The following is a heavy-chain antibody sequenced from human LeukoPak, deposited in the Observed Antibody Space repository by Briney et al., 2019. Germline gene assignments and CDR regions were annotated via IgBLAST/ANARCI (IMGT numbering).Heavy chain of an antibody. D-gene: IGHD6-25*01. Sequence: SQTLSLTCTVSGGSLTTSNYYWSWIRQPPGKGLEWIGYIYYSGITYYNPSLRSRIIISIDTSKNQFSLKLNSVTAADTAVYFCASRLAATGDFDYWGQGSLVTVSS. CDR3: ASRLAATGDFDY. V-gene: IGHV4-30-4*01. CDR1: GGSLTTSNYY. CDR2: IYYSGIT. J-gene: IGHJ4*02.